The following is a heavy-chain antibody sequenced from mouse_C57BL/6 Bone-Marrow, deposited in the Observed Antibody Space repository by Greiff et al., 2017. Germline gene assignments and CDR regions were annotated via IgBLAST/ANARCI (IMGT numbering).Heavy chain of an antibody. Sequence: QVQLQQPGAELVKPGASVKVSCKASGSTFTDYWMHWVKQTPGQGLEWIGRIHPSDSDTNYTQKFQGKATLTVDKSSNTAYMQLSSLTSEDSAVYYCAIPFYYYGRSYGYWGQGTTLTVSS. CDR2: IHPSDSDT. CDR1: GSTFTDYW. CDR3: AIPFYYYGRSYGY. V-gene: IGHV1-74*01. J-gene: IGHJ2*01. D-gene: IGHD1-1*01.